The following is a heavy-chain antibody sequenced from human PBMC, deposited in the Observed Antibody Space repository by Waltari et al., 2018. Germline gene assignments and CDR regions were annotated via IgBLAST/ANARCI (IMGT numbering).Heavy chain of an antibody. Sequence: QLQLVQSGAEVRQPGASLTVSCKASGYTFTGYFIHWVRQAPGQGPDWMGRINPNTGVTNYAQKFQGRVTMTRDTSISTVYMELSGLRSDDTAFYYCAREGITHSTLAYWGQGTLVTVSS. CDR3: AREGITHSTLAY. J-gene: IGHJ4*02. CDR2: INPNTGVT. D-gene: IGHD1-20*01. CDR1: GYTFTGYF. V-gene: IGHV1-2*06.